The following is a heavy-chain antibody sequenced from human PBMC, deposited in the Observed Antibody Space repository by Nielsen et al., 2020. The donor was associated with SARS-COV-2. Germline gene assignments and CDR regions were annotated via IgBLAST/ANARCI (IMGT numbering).Heavy chain of an antibody. Sequence: ASVKVSCKASGYRFTAYSMHWVRQAPGQGLEWMGWISAYNGNTNYAQKLQGRVTMTTDTSTSTAYMELRSLRSDDTAVYYCARDCHIVVVPAAPELNYYYYGMDVWGQGTTVTVSS. CDR3: ARDCHIVVVPAAPELNYYYYGMDV. CDR1: GYRFTAYS. CDR2: ISAYNGNT. V-gene: IGHV1-18*04. J-gene: IGHJ6*02. D-gene: IGHD2-2*01.